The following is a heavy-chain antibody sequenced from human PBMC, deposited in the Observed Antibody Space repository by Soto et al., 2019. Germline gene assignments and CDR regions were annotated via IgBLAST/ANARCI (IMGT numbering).Heavy chain of an antibody. V-gene: IGHV3-64D*08. J-gene: IGHJ4*02. CDR2: ISSNGGST. CDR1: GGNFSSYA. D-gene: IGHD3-22*01. Sequence: GGSLRLSSSASGGNFSSYAMHWVRQAPGKGLEYVSAISSNGGSTYYADSVKGRFTISRDNSKNTLYLQMSSLRAEDTAVYYCVKCLEDYYDSSGDLDYWGQGTLVTVSS. CDR3: VKCLEDYYDSSGDLDY.